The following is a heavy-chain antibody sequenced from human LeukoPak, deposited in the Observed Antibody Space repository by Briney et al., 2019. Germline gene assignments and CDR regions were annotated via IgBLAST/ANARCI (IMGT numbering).Heavy chain of an antibody. CDR1: GYTFTGYY. CDR2: INPNSGGT. D-gene: IGHD5-12*01. J-gene: IGHJ4*02. V-gene: IGHV1-2*02. CDR3: ARDRSGYDGGLIDY. Sequence: ASAKVSCKASGYTFTGYYMHWVRQAPGQGLEWMGWINPNSGGTNYAQKFQGRVTMTRDTSISTAYMELSRLRSDDTAVYYCARDRSGYDGGLIDYWGQGTLVTVSS.